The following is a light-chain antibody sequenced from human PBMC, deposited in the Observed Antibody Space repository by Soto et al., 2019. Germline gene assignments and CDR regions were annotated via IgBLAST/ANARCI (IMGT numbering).Light chain of an antibody. CDR2: GVS. Sequence: DIVMTQSPATLSVSPGEGATLSCRASQSVSSNLAWYQQKPGQAPRLLIFGVSTRATGIPARFSGSGSGTDFTLTISSLQSEDFAVYYCQQYASWPPLFTFGPGTKVDL. V-gene: IGKV3-15*01. CDR3: QQYASWPPLFT. J-gene: IGKJ3*01. CDR1: QSVSSN.